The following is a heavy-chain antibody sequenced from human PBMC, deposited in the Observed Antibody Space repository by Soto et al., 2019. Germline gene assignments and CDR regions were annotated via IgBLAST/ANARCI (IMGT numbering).Heavy chain of an antibody. CDR2: ISWDGGST. CDR1: GFTFSSYA. J-gene: IGHJ1*01. V-gene: IGHV3-43*01. D-gene: IGHD6-19*01. Sequence: GGSLRLSCAASGFTFSSYAMSWVRQAPGKGLEWVSLISWDGGSTYYADSVKGRFTISRDNSKNSLYLQMNSLRTEDTALYYCAKAAPPNSSGWYGYFQHWGQGTLVTVSS. CDR3: AKAAPPNSSGWYGYFQH.